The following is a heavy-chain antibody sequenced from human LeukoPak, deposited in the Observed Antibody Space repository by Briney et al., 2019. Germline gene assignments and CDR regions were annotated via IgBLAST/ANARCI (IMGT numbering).Heavy chain of an antibody. CDR1: GFTFSSYA. D-gene: IGHD5-18*01. V-gene: IGHV3-64*01. Sequence: GGSLRLSCAASGFTFSSYAMHWVRQAPGKGLEYVSAISSNGGSTYYANSVKGRFTISRDNSKNTLYLQMGSLRAEDMAVYYCARLQLWFPPLDAFDIWGQGTMVTVSS. J-gene: IGHJ3*02. CDR2: ISSNGGST. CDR3: ARLQLWFPPLDAFDI.